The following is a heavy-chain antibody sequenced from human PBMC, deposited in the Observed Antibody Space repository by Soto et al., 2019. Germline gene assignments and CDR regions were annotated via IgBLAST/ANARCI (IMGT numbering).Heavy chain of an antibody. CDR2: INHSGSS. J-gene: IGHJ4*02. CDR3: ARGLYSSGRFDY. D-gene: IGHD6-19*01. V-gene: IGHV4-34*01. Sequence: QVQLQQWGAGLLKPSETLSLTCAVCGGSFSGYYWSWIRQPPGKGLEWTGEINHSGSSNYNPSLKSRVTISVDTSKNQFSLKLSSVTAADTAVYYCARGLYSSGRFDYWGQGTLVTVSS. CDR1: GGSFSGYY.